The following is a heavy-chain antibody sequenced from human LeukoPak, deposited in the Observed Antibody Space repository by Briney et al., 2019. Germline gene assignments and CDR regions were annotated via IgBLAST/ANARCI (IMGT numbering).Heavy chain of an antibody. CDR1: GFTFSSHG. CDR3: AGQYSSGWYDVGNYYYGMDV. D-gene: IGHD6-19*01. CDR2: ISYDGSNK. V-gene: IGHV3-30*03. Sequence: GGSLRLSCAASGFTFSSHGMPWVRQAPGKGLEWVAVISYDGSNKYYADSVKGRFTISRDNSKNTLYLQMNSLRAEDTAVYYCAGQYSSGWYDVGNYYYGMDVWGQGTTVTVSS. J-gene: IGHJ6*02.